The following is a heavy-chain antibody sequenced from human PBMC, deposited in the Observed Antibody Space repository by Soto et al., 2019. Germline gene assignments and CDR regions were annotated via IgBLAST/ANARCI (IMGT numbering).Heavy chain of an antibody. Sequence: KLQESGPRLVKPSETLSLTCTVSGASINNTSYYWGWIRQSPGKVLEWIGNIYYSGKTYYSPSLKCQLSLPVTASRNQFSLRLRSMNAADTAVYYYGRPCGIGRTPPGPWGQGVLVTVSS. CDR2: IYYSGKT. D-gene: IGHD1-26*01. CDR3: GRPCGIGRTPPGP. V-gene: IGHV4-39*01. J-gene: IGHJ5*02. CDR1: GASINNTSYY.